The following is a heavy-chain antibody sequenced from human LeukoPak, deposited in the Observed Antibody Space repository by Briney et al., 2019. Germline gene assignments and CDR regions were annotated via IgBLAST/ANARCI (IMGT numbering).Heavy chain of an antibody. CDR1: GGTFSSYA. Sequence: SVKVSCKASGGTFSSYAISWVRQAPGQGLEWMGGIIPIFGTANYAQKFQGRVTITADESTSTAYMELSSLRSEDTAVYYCARETPGAGHFDYWGQGTLVTVSS. J-gene: IGHJ4*02. CDR3: ARETPGAGHFDY. CDR2: IIPIFGTA. D-gene: IGHD7-27*01. V-gene: IGHV1-69*13.